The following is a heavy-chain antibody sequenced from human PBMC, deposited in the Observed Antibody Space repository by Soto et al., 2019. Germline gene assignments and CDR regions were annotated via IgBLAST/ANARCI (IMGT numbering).Heavy chain of an antibody. V-gene: IGHV3-30*03. D-gene: IGHD4-17*01. CDR2: ISYDGSNK. CDR3: AREKNCDYDAFDI. Sequence: RGSLILSCAASGFTFRSYGMHWVRQAPGKGLEWVAVISYDGSNKYYADSVKGRFTISRDNSKNTLYLQMNSLRAEDTAVYYWAREKNCDYDAFDIWAQGTMVAVSS. CDR1: GFTFRSYG. J-gene: IGHJ3*02.